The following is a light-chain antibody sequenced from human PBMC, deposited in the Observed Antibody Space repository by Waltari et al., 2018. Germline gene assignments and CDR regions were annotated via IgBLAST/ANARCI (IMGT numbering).Light chain of an antibody. CDR2: SGT. CDR1: NIGIRS. CDR3: QVWDSNNDHAFWV. V-gene: IGLV3-21*04. J-gene: IGLJ3*02. Sequence: SYVLTQPPSVSVAPGETASIACGGNNIGIRSVHWYQQKPGQAPVLVIYSGTDRPSGIPGRFSGSNSGNTATLTISRVEAGDEADYYCQVWDSNNDHAFWVFGGGTNLTVL.